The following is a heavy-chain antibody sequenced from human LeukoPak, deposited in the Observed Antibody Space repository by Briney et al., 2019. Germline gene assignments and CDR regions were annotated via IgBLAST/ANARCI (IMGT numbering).Heavy chain of an antibody. Sequence: ASVKVSCKASGYTFTGYYMHWVRQAPGQGLEWMGWINPNSGGTNYAQKFQGRVTMTRDTSISIAYMELSRLRSDDTAVYYCARVLFSSGWEDYWGQGTLVTVSS. CDR2: INPNSGGT. D-gene: IGHD6-19*01. J-gene: IGHJ4*02. CDR3: ARVLFSSGWEDY. CDR1: GYTFTGYY. V-gene: IGHV1-2*02.